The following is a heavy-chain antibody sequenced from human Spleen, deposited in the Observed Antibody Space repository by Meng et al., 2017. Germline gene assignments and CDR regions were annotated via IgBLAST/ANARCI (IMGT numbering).Heavy chain of an antibody. CDR2: ISWNSGSI. CDR3: AEAHYSSNWYGFDY. Sequence: SLKISCAASGFSFDDYAMHWVRQAPGKGLEWVSGISWNSGSIGYADSVKGRFTISRDNAKNSLYLQMNSLRTEDMALYYCAEAHYSSNWYGFDYWGQGTLVTVSS. V-gene: IGHV3-9*03. J-gene: IGHJ4*02. D-gene: IGHD6-13*01. CDR1: GFSFDDYA.